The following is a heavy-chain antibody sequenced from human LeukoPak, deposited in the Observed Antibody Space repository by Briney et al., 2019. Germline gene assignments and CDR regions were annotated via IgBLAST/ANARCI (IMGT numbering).Heavy chain of an antibody. V-gene: IGHV4-4*07. CDR2: IYTSGST. CDR3: ARDGVTSSGYWGIDY. J-gene: IGHJ4*02. Sequence: SETLSLTCTVSGGSLSSYYWNWIRQPAGKGLEWIGRIYTSGSTNYNPSLKSRVTMSVDTSKNQFSLKLSSVTAADTAVYYCARDGVTSSGYWGIDYWGQGTLVTVSS. CDR1: GGSLSSYY. D-gene: IGHD3-22*01.